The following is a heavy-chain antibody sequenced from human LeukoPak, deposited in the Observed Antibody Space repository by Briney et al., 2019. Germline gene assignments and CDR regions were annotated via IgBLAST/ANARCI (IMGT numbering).Heavy chain of an antibody. CDR2: FDPEDGET. J-gene: IGHJ5*02. CDR1: GYTLTELS. V-gene: IGHV1-24*01. D-gene: IGHD3-10*01. Sequence: ASVKVSCKVSGYTLTELSMHWVRQAPGKGLEWMGGFDPEDGETIYAQKFQGRVTMTEDTSTDTAYMELSSLRSEDTAVYYCARGATMVRGFPPSSWFDPWGQGTLVTVSS. CDR3: ARGATMVRGFPPSSWFDP.